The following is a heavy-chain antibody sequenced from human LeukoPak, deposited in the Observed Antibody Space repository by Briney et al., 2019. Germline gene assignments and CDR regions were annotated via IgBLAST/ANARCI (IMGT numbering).Heavy chain of an antibody. CDR2: INHSGST. Sequence: SETLSLTCAVYGGSFSGYYWSWIRQPPGKGLEWIGEINHSGSTNYNPSLKSRVTISVDTSKNQFSLKLSSVTAADTAVYYCARGCVVRGKRSKEYFQHWGQGTPVAVSS. D-gene: IGHD3-10*01. V-gene: IGHV4-34*01. CDR3: ARGCVVRGKRSKEYFQH. CDR1: GGSFSGYY. J-gene: IGHJ1*01.